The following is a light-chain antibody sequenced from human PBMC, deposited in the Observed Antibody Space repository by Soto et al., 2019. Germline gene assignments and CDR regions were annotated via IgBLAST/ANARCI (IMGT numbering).Light chain of an antibody. CDR3: EQYGISRT. CDR2: GAS. V-gene: IGKV3-20*01. CDR1: KSVSSNY. Sequence: EIVLTQSPGTLSLSPGERATLSSRASKSVSSNYLAWYQQKPGQAPRLLIYGASSRATGIPDRFSGSGSGTDFTLTISRLEPEDFTVYYCEQYGISRTFGQGTRLEI. J-gene: IGKJ5*01.